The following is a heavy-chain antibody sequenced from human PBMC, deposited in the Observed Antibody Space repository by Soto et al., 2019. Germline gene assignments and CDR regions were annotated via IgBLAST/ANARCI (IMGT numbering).Heavy chain of an antibody. J-gene: IGHJ1*01. Sequence: EVQLVESGGGLVQPGGSLRLSCAASGFIVSNNYMSWVRQAPGKGLEWVSIIHSDDKTYYADSVKGRFTVSRDSSKNTVYLQMNSLRAEDTAVYYCARYGSGSLFLWGQGTLVTVSS. CDR2: IHSDDKT. V-gene: IGHV3-66*01. CDR1: GFIVSNNY. CDR3: ARYGSGSLFL. D-gene: IGHD3-10*01.